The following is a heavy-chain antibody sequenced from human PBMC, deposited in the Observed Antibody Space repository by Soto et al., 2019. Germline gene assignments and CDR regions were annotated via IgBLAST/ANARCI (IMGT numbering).Heavy chain of an antibody. D-gene: IGHD2-2*02. Sequence: EVQLLDSGGGLVQPGGSLRLSCTASGFTFSDYAMSWVRQPPGKGLEWVSVISAGGSTYYADSVKGRFTVSRANSKNTLYLQMNILRAEATAVYYSAHVPIWCSSTSCYTEGFDYWGQGTLVTVSS. J-gene: IGHJ4*02. CDR1: GFTFSDYA. CDR3: AHVPIWCSSTSCYTEGFDY. V-gene: IGHV3-23*01. CDR2: ISAGGST.